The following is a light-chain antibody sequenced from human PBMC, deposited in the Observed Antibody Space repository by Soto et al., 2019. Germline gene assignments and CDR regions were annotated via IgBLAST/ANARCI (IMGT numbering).Light chain of an antibody. V-gene: IGKV3-20*01. J-gene: IGKJ1*01. CDR2: GAS. CDR3: QQYGTSPRT. CDR1: QSVSSSY. Sequence: EFVLTQSPGTLSLSPGEGATLSCRASQSVSSSYLAWYQQKPGQAPRLLIYGASSRATGIPDRFSGSGSGTDFTLTITRLEPEDFAVYYCQQYGTSPRTFGQGTKVDIK.